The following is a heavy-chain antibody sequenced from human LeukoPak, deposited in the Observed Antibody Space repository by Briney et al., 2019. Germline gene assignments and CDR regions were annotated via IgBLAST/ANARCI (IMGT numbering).Heavy chain of an antibody. CDR3: ARGATYYHDSSGYYFDY. V-gene: IGHV1-69*13. Sequence: ASVKVSCKASGGTFSSYAISWVRQAPGQGLEWMGGIIPIFGTANYAQKFQGRVTITADESTSTAYMELSSLRSDDTAVYYCARGATYYHDSSGYYFDYWGQGTLVTVSS. J-gene: IGHJ4*02. D-gene: IGHD3-22*01. CDR2: IIPIFGTA. CDR1: GGTFSSYA.